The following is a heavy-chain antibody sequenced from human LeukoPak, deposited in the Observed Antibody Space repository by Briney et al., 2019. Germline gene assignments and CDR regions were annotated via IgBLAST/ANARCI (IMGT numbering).Heavy chain of an antibody. V-gene: IGHV3-30*18. CDR3: AKSRSAVFGVVIRPYFDY. D-gene: IGHD3-3*01. CDR1: GFTFSSYG. Sequence: PGRSLRLSCAASGFTFSSYGMHWVRQAPGKGLEWVAVISYDGSNKYYADSVKGRFTISRDNSKNTLYLQMNSLRAEDAAVYYCAKSRSAVFGVVIRPYFDYWGQGTLVTVSS. J-gene: IGHJ4*02. CDR2: ISYDGSNK.